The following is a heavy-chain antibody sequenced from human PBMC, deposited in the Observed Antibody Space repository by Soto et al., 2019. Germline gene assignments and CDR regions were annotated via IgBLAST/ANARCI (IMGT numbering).Heavy chain of an antibody. D-gene: IGHD3-16*02. CDR3: ARRHSGGVIIPFDY. CDR2: IIPSFDTA. CDR1: GGTFSSFA. J-gene: IGHJ4*02. V-gene: IGHV1-69*12. Sequence: QVQLVQSGAEVKKPGSSVKVSCRASGGTFSSFAFSWVRQVPGQGLEWMGGIIPSFDTANYAQKFQGRVTITADECTSPAYMELSILTSEETAVYFCARRHSGGVIIPFDYWGQGTLVTVSS.